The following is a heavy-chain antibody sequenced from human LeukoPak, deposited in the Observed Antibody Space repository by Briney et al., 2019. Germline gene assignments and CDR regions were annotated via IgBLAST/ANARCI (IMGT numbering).Heavy chain of an antibody. J-gene: IGHJ4*02. CDR2: INHSGST. V-gene: IGHV4-34*01. CDR3: ARARGQWLVRSFVY. CDR1: GGSFSGYY. D-gene: IGHD6-19*01. Sequence: PSETLSLTCAVYGGSFSGYYWSWIRQPPGKGLEWIGEINHSGSTNYNPSLKSRVTISVDTSKNQFSLKLSSVTAADTAVYYCARARGQWLVRSFVYWGQGTLVTASS.